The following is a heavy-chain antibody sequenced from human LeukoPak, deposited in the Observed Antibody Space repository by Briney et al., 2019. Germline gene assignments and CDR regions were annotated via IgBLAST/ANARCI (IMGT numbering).Heavy chain of an antibody. V-gene: IGHV3-23*01. Sequence: GGSLRLSCAASGFTFSSYVMSWVRQAPGKGLEWVSTISGSGGSTYYADSVKGRFTISRDISKNMLYLQMNSLRAEDTAVYYCARIPSSRQLLHFDYWGQGTLVTVSS. CDR1: GFTFSSYV. D-gene: IGHD6-13*01. CDR3: ARIPSSRQLLHFDY. J-gene: IGHJ4*02. CDR2: ISGSGGST.